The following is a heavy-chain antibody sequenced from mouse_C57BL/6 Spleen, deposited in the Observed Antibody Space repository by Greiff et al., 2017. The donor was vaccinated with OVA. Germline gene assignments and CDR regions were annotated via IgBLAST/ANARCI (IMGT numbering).Heavy chain of an antibody. Sequence: VKLMESGPGLVAPSQSLSITCTVSGFSLTSYGVSWVRQPPGKGLEWLGVIWGDGSTNYHSERISRLSISKDNSTSQVVLKLNSLQTDDTDTYSWANTADYPWFAYWGQGTLVTVSA. J-gene: IGHJ3*01. V-gene: IGHV2-3*01. CDR1: GFSLTSYG. CDR2: IWGDGST. CDR3: ANTADYPWFAY. D-gene: IGHD2-4*01.